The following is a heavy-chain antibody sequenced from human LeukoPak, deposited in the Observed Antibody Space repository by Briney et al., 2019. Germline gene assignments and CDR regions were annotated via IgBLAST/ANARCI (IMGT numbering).Heavy chain of an antibody. CDR3: ARLNKYNYGNGY. D-gene: IGHD5-18*01. Sequence: GASVKVSCKASGYTFTNYGLNWVRQAPGQGLEWMGWISAYNGNTNYAQKLQGRVTMTTDTSTNTAYMELRSLRSDDTAVYYCARLNKYNYGNGYWGQGTLVTVSS. CDR2: ISAYNGNT. CDR1: GYTFTNYG. V-gene: IGHV1-18*01. J-gene: IGHJ4*02.